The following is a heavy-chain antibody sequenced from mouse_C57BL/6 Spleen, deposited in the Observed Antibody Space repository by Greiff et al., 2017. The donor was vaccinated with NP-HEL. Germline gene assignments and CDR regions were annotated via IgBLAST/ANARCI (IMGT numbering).Heavy chain of an antibody. J-gene: IGHJ4*01. CDR1: GYTFTNYW. D-gene: IGHD1-1*01. Sequence: VKLQESGAELVRPGTSVKMSCKASGYTFTNYWIGWAKQRPGHGLEWIGDIYPGGGYTNYNEKFKGKATLTADKSSSTAYMQFSSLTSEDSAIYYCARITTVVAPYAMDYWGQGTSVTVSS. CDR2: IYPGGGYT. V-gene: IGHV1-63*01. CDR3: ARITTVVAPYAMDY.